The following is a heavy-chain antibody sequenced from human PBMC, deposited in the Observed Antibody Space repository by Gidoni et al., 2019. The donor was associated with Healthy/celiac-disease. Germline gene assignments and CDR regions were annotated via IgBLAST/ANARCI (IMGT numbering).Heavy chain of an antibody. Sequence: EVQLVESGVGLVQPGGSLKLSCAAPGFTFRGSAMHWVHQASGNGLGWVGRIRSKANSYATAYAASVKGRFTISRDDSKNTAYLQMNSLKTEDTAVYYCTRGPLIAAAGIDYWGQGTLVTVSS. CDR3: TRGPLIAAAGIDY. CDR2: IRSKANSYAT. V-gene: IGHV3-73*01. CDR1: GFTFRGSA. D-gene: IGHD6-13*01. J-gene: IGHJ4*02.